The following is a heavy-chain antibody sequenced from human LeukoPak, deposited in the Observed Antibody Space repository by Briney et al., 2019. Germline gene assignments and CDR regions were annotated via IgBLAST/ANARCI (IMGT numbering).Heavy chain of an antibody. Sequence: SETLSLTCTVSGGSISSSSYYWGWIRQPPGKGLEWIGSIYYSGSTYYNPSLKSRVTISVDTSKNQFSLKLSSVTAADTAVYYCAITLALEWDQPGTFDYWGQGTLVTVSS. CDR2: IYYSGST. V-gene: IGHV4-39*07. J-gene: IGHJ4*02. CDR1: GGSISSSSYY. D-gene: IGHD1-26*01. CDR3: AITLALEWDQPGTFDY.